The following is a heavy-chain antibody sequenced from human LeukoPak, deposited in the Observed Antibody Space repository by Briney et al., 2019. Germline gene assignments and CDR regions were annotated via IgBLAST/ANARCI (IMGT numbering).Heavy chain of an antibody. V-gene: IGHV3-7*01. CDR2: INQDGSEK. CDR3: ARDWVGPDDY. D-gene: IGHD1-26*01. J-gene: IGHJ4*02. Sequence: GGSLRLSCAASGFIFSTYWMTWVRQAPGKGLEWVANINQDGSEKYYVDSVKGRFTISRDKAKNSLYLQMNSLRAEDTAVYYCARDWVGPDDYWGQGTLVTVSS. CDR1: GFIFSTYW.